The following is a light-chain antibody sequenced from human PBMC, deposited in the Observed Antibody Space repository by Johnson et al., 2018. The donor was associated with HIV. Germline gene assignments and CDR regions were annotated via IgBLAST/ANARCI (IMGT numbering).Light chain of an antibody. V-gene: IGLV1-51*01. Sequence: QSVLTQSPSVSAAPGQKVTISCSGSSSNIGNNYVSWYRQLPGTAPKLLIYDNNKRPSGIPDRFSGSKSATSATLGITGLQTGDEADYYCGTWHSSLNGYVFGSGTKVTVL. CDR3: GTWHSSLNGYV. CDR1: SSNIGNNY. CDR2: DNN. J-gene: IGLJ1*01.